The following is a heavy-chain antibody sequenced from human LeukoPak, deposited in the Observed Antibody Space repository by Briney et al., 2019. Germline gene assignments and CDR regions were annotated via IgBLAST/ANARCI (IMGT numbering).Heavy chain of an antibody. D-gene: IGHD3-22*01. V-gene: IGHV3-30*02. CDR1: GFSFSSYG. Sequence: GGSLRLSCAASGFSFSSYGMHWVRQAPGKGLEWVAFIRYDGGNKFYADSVKGRFTISRDNSKNTLYLQMNSLRVEDTPVYYCAKGLGSGYQFDYWGQGTLVTVSS. CDR3: AKGLGSGYQFDY. J-gene: IGHJ4*02. CDR2: IRYDGGNK.